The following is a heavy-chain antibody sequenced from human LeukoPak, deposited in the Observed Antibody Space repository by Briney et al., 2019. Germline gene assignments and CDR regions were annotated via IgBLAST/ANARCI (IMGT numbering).Heavy chain of an antibody. V-gene: IGHV3-48*01. CDR2: ISSSSSTI. Sequence: GGSLRLSCAASGVIFSSCSMNWVRQAPGKGPEWVSYISSSSSTICYADSVKGRFTISRDNAKNSLYLQMNSLRAEDTAVYYCARGWEDTAMGPIDYWGQGTLVTVSS. CDR3: ARGWEDTAMGPIDY. CDR1: GVIFSSCS. D-gene: IGHD5-18*01. J-gene: IGHJ4*02.